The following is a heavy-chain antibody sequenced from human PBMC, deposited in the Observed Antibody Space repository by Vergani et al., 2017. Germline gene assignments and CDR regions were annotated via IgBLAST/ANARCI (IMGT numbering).Heavy chain of an antibody. CDR1: GFTFSSYS. V-gene: IGHV3-21*01. D-gene: IGHD3-10*01. J-gene: IGHJ5*02. CDR2: ISSSSSYI. Sequence: VQLVESGGGVVQPGRSLRLSCAASGFTFSSYSMNWVRQAPGKGLEWVSSISSSSSYIYYADSVKGRFTISRDNAKNSLYLQMNSLRAEDTAVYYCARSYYYGSGSYRWFDPWGQGTLVTVSS. CDR3: ARSYYYGSGSYRWFDP.